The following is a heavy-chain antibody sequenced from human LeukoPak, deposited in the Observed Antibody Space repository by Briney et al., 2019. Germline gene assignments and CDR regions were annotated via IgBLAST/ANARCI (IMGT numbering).Heavy chain of an antibody. J-gene: IGHJ4*02. Sequence: GRSLRLSCAASGFTFDDYAMHWVRQAPGKGLEWVSGISWNSGSIGYADSVRGRFTISRDNAKNSLYLQMNSLRAEDTALYYCAKDQTMVRGVISPYFDYWGQGTLVTVSS. CDR2: ISWNSGSI. CDR3: AKDQTMVRGVISPYFDY. CDR1: GFTFDDYA. D-gene: IGHD3-10*01. V-gene: IGHV3-9*01.